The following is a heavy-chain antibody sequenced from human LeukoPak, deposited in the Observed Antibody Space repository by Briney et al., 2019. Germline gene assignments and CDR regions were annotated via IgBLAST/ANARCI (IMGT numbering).Heavy chain of an antibody. Sequence: PSETLSLTCTVSGGSISSSSYYWGWIRQPPGKGLEWIGSIYYSGSTYYNPSLKSRVTISVDTSKNQFFLKLSSVTAADTAGYYCAKCGFSLSGELLNWFDPWGQGTLVTVSS. CDR2: IYYSGST. J-gene: IGHJ5*02. D-gene: IGHD1-26*01. CDR1: GGSISSSSYY. CDR3: AKCGFSLSGELLNWFDP. V-gene: IGHV4-39*07.